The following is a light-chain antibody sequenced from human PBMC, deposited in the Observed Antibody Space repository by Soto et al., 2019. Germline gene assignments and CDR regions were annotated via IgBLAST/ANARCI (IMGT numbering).Light chain of an antibody. Sequence: EIVLTQSPGTLSLSPGERATLSCRASQSVSTNLAWYQQKPGQAPRLLIYGASNRATGIPDRFSGSGSGTDFTLTITRLEPEDFAMYYCQRYDSLRTFGQGTKVDIK. CDR1: QSVSTN. V-gene: IGKV3-20*01. CDR3: QRYDSLRT. CDR2: GAS. J-gene: IGKJ1*01.